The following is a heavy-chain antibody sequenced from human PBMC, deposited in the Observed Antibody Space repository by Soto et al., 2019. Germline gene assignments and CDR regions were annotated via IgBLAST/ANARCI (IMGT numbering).Heavy chain of an antibody. D-gene: IGHD3-9*01. CDR1: GGTFSSYT. CDR3: ATTFSHYDILTGYDAFDI. V-gene: IGHV1-69*02. J-gene: IGHJ3*02. CDR2: IIPILGIA. Sequence: QVQLVQSGAEVKKPGSSVKVSCKASGGTFSSYTISWVRQAPGQGLEWMGRIIPILGIANYAQKFQGRVTITADKSTSTAYMELSSLRPEDTAVYYYATTFSHYDILTGYDAFDIWGQGTMVTVSS.